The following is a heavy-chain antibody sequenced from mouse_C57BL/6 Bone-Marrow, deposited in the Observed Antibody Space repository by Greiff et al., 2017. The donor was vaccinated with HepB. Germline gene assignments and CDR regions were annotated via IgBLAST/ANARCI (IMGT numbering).Heavy chain of an antibody. V-gene: IGHV1-39*01. CDR2: INPKYGTT. J-gene: IGHJ3*01. Sequence: VQLKQSGPELVKPGASVKISCKASGYSFTDYNMNWVKQSNGKSLEWIGVINPKYGTTRYNQKFKGKATLPVYKSSRTAYMQLNSLTSADSSVYYCARERVTTVPLFAYWGQGTLVTVSA. CDR1: GYSFTDYN. CDR3: ARERVTTVPLFAY. D-gene: IGHD2-3*01.